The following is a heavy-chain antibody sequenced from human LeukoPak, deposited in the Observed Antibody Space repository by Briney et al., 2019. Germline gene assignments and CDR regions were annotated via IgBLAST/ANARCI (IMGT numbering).Heavy chain of an antibody. CDR3: ARDSYYDSSGYYYVFDY. Sequence: GGSLRLSCAASGFTFSSYEMNWVRQAPGKGLEWVSYISSSGSTIYYADSVKGLFTISRDNAKNSQYLQMNSLRAEDTAVYYCARDSYYDSSGYYYVFDYWGQGTLVTVSS. J-gene: IGHJ4*02. D-gene: IGHD3-22*01. CDR2: ISSSGSTI. CDR1: GFTFSSYE. V-gene: IGHV3-48*03.